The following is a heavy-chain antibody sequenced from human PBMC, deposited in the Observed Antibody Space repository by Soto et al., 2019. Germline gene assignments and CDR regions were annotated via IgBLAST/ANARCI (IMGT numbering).Heavy chain of an antibody. J-gene: IGHJ4*02. Sequence: SETLSLTCTVSGGSISSYYWSWIRQPPGKGLEWIGYIYYSGSTNYNPSLKSRVTISVDTSKNQFSLKLSSVTAADTAVYYCARDSNYYDSSGYYRTKGFDYWGQGTLVTVSS. CDR2: IYYSGST. CDR3: ARDSNYYDSSGYYRTKGFDY. D-gene: IGHD3-22*01. V-gene: IGHV4-59*01. CDR1: GGSISSYY.